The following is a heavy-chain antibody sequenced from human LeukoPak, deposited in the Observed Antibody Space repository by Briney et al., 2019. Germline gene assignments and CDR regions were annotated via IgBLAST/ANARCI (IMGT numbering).Heavy chain of an antibody. CDR2: ISSSSSTI. CDR3: ARVPDVFAFGGVIVASDY. D-gene: IGHD3-16*02. CDR1: GFTFSSYS. Sequence: GGSLRLSCAASGFTFSSYSMNWVRQAPGKGLGWISYISSSSSTIYYADSVKGRFTISRDNAKNSLYLQMNTLRDEDTAVYSCARVPDVFAFGGVIVASDYWGQGTLVTVSS. V-gene: IGHV3-48*02. J-gene: IGHJ4*02.